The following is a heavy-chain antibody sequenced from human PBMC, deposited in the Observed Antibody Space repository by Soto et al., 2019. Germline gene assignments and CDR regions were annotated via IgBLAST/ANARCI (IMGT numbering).Heavy chain of an antibody. Sequence: PSETPSLTCTVSGGSISSYYWSWIRQPPGKGLEWIGYIYYSGSTNYNPSLKSRVTISVDTSKNRFSLKLSSVTAADTAVYYCARRGSGRNFDYWGQGTLVTVSS. J-gene: IGHJ4*02. CDR3: ARRGSGRNFDY. V-gene: IGHV4-59*01. CDR2: IYYSGST. CDR1: GGSISSYY. D-gene: IGHD3-10*01.